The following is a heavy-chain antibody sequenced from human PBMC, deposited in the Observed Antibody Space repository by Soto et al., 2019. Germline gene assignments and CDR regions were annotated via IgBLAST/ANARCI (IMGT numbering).Heavy chain of an antibody. J-gene: IGHJ3*02. V-gene: IGHV3-30-3*01. CDR3: ARDWGDGYNDAFDI. Sequence: QVQLVESGGGVVQPGRSLRLSCAASGFTFSSYAMHWVRQAPGKGLEWVAVISYDGSNKYYADSVKGRFTISRDNSKNTLYLQTNSLRAEDTAVYYCARDWGDGYNDAFDIWGQGTMVTVSS. CDR1: GFTFSSYA. D-gene: IGHD5-12*01. CDR2: ISYDGSNK.